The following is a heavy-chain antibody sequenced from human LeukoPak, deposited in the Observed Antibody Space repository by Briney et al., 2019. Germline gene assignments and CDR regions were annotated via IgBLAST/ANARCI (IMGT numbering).Heavy chain of an antibody. J-gene: IGHJ5*02. Sequence: PSETLSLTCTVSGGSISSYYWTWIRQPAGKGLEWIGRIYSSGSTNYNPSLKSRVTMPVDKSQNQFSLKLSSVTAADTAVYYCARARDYYDSSSYPNWFDPWGQGTLVTVSS. V-gene: IGHV4-4*07. D-gene: IGHD3-22*01. CDR2: IYSSGST. CDR1: GGSISSYY. CDR3: ARARDYYDSSSYPNWFDP.